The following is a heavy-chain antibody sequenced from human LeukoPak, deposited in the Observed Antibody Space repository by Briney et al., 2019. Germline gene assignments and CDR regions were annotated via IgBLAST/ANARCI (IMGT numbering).Heavy chain of an antibody. CDR1: GFTFSTYG. V-gene: IGHV3-30*18. Sequence: PGRSLSVSRAGSGFTFSTYGMHWVRQAPGKGLEWVAGISSDGSTQFYADSVKGRFTISRDNSKNTMYLQMNSLRPEDTAVYYCANGRSSTSDYRPEYEYWGQGTLVTVSS. J-gene: IGHJ4*02. CDR2: ISSDGSTQ. D-gene: IGHD4-17*01. CDR3: ANGRSSTSDYRPEYEY.